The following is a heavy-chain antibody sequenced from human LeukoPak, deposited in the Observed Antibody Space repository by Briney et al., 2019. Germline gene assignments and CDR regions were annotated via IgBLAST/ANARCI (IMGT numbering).Heavy chain of an antibody. V-gene: IGHV4-38-2*02. J-gene: IGHJ4*02. CDR2: IYHSGST. Sequence: PSETLSLTCTVSGYSISSGYYWGWIRQPPGKGLECIGSIYHSGSTYYNPSLKSRVTISVDTSKNQFSLKLSSVPAADTAVYYCARDHLFYDSSGYYYVDYWGQGTLVTVSS. CDR1: GYSISSGYY. CDR3: ARDHLFYDSSGYYYVDY. D-gene: IGHD3-22*01.